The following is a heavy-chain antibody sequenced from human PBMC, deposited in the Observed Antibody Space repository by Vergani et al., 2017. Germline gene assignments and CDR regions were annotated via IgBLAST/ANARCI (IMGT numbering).Heavy chain of an antibody. CDR2: IIPILGIA. Sequence: QVQLVQSGAEVKKPGASVKVSCKASGGTFSSYAISWVRQAPGQGLEWMGRIIPILGIANYAQKFQCRVTITADKSTSTAYMELSSLRSEDTAVYYCARDGDGYNANWGQGTLVTVSS. J-gene: IGHJ4*02. CDR3: ARDGDGYNAN. D-gene: IGHD5-24*01. V-gene: IGHV1-69*04. CDR1: GGTFSSYA.